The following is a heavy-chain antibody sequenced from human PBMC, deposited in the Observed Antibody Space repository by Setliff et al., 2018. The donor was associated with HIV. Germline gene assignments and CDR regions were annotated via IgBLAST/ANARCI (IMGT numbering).Heavy chain of an antibody. CDR1: GFTFSDYY. V-gene: IGHV3-74*01. J-gene: IGHJ4*02. CDR3: GRDVHDAAADN. CDR2: IGRDGTVA. D-gene: IGHD6-13*01. Sequence: GVLRLSCAASGFTFSDYYMSWIRQAPGKGLEWVSRIGRDGTVANYADSVKGRFTISRDNARNTLFLQMNSLGVEDTALYYCGRDVHDAAADNWGRGTLVTVSS.